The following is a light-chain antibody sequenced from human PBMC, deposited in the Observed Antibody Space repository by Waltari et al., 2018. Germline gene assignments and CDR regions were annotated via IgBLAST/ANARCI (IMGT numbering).Light chain of an antibody. J-gene: IGLJ2*01. CDR2: DVT. CDR3: CSYAGTNTNVV. V-gene: IGLV2-23*02. Sequence: QSALTQPASVSGSPGQSITISCTGTSSDFGAYNYVSWYQQHPGKVPKLIIYDVTKRPSGVSNLFAASKSGNTASLTISGLQAEDEADYYCCSYAGTNTNVVFGGGTKLTVL. CDR1: SSDFGAYNY.